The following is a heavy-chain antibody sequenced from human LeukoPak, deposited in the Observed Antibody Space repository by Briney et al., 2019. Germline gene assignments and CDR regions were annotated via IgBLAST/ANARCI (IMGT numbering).Heavy chain of an antibody. CDR2: ISSSSSYI. D-gene: IGHD3-22*01. CDR3: AXXGYYYDSSGYHDAFDI. CDR1: GFTFSSYS. J-gene: IGHJ3*02. Sequence: PGGSLRLSCAASGFTFSSYSMNWVRQAPGKGLEWVSSISSSSSYIYYADSVKGRFTISRDNAKNSLYLQMNSLRAEDTAVYYXAXXGYYYDSSGYHDAFDIWGQGTMVTVSS. V-gene: IGHV3-21*01.